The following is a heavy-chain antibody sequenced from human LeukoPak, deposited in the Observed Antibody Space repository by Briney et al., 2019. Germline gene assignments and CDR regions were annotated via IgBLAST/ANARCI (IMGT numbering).Heavy chain of an antibody. CDR2: IYTSGST. CDR1: GGSISSYY. Sequence: PSEALSLTCTVSGGSISSYYWSWIRQPPGKGLEWIGYIYTSGSTNYNPSLKSRVTISVDTSKNQFSLKLSSVTAADTAVYYCARQDYDSSGYYYDYWGQGTLVTVSS. D-gene: IGHD3-22*01. V-gene: IGHV4-4*09. CDR3: ARQDYDSSGYYYDY. J-gene: IGHJ4*02.